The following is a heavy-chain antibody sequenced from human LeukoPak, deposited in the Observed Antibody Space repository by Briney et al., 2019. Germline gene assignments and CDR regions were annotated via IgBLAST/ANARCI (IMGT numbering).Heavy chain of an antibody. D-gene: IGHD6-13*01. CDR3: ARTSSWYGEWTGLYDGEYYYYGMDV. CDR1: GGTFSSYA. CDR2: IIPIFGTA. V-gene: IGHV1-69*13. J-gene: IGHJ6*02. Sequence: SVKVSCKASGGTFSSYAISWVRQAPGQGLEWMGGIIPIFGTANYTQKFQGRVTITADESTSTAYMELSSLRSEDTAVYYCARTSSWYGEWTGLYDGEYYYYGMDVWGQGTTVTVSS.